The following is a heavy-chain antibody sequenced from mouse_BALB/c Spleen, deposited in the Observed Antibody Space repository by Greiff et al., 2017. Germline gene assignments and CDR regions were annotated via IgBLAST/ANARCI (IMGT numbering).Heavy chain of an antibody. J-gene: IGHJ3*01. Sequence: VQLQQSGAELVRSGASVKLSCTASGFNFNDYYMHWVKQRPEQGLEWIGWIDPDNGDTEYAPKFQGKATMTADTSSNTDYLQLSSLTSEDTAVYYCSEGRYRDEFAYWGQGTPVTVSA. CDR3: SEGRYRDEFAY. CDR2: IDPDNGDT. D-gene: IGHD2-14*01. V-gene: IGHV14-4*02. CDR1: GFNFNDYY.